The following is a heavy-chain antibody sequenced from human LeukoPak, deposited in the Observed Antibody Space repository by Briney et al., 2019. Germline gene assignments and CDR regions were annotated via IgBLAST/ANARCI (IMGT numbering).Heavy chain of an antibody. D-gene: IGHD1-1*01. J-gene: IGHJ4*02. V-gene: IGHV3-11*06. CDR1: GFTFSDYF. CDR3: ARSGREATEIDY. Sequence: GGSLRLSCAASGFTFSDYFMSWVRQAPGKGLEWLSYINGRGTYIDYAESLKGRITISRDNARNSLYLQMNSLRVEDTAVYYCARSGREATEIDYWGQGTLVTVSS. CDR2: INGRGTYI.